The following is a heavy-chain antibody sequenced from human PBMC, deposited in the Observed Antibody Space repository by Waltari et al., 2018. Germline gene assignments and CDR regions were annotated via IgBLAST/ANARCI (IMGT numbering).Heavy chain of an antibody. J-gene: IGHJ5*02. CDR1: GYSISSGYY. V-gene: IGHV4-38-2*01. D-gene: IGHD3-10*01. CDR2: IYHSGST. CDR3: ARHANYYGSGGGWFDP. Sequence: QVQLQESGPGLVKPSETLSLTCAVSGYSISSGYYWGWIRQPPGKGLEWIGSIYHSGSTYYNPSLKSRVTISVDTSKNQFSLKLSSVTAADTAVYYCARHANYYGSGGGWFDPWGQGTLVTVSS.